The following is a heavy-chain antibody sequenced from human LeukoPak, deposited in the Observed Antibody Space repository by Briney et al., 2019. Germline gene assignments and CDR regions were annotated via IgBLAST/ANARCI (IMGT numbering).Heavy chain of an antibody. CDR2: ISGSGGST. D-gene: IGHD2-21*01. CDR3: AKFLPTHIVVANYYFDY. CDR1: GFTFSSYA. Sequence: GGSLRLPCAASGFTFSSYAMSWVRQAPGKGLEWVSAISGSGGSTYYADSAKGRFTISRDNSKNTLYLQMNNLRAEDTAVYYCAKFLPTHIVVANYYFDYWGQGTLVTVSS. V-gene: IGHV3-23*01. J-gene: IGHJ4*02.